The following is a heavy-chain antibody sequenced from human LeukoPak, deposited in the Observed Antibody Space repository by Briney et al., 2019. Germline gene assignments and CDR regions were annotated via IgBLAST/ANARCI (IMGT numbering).Heavy chain of an antibody. J-gene: IGHJ4*02. V-gene: IGHV3-23*01. CDR3: AKGLYGDYVVDY. Sequence: QPGGSLRLSCAASGFTFSSYAMNWVRQPPGKGLEWVSGISGSGCSTYYADSVKGRFTLSRDNSKKPLYLQVDSLIAKDTAVYYCAKGLYGDYVVDYWGQGTLVT. D-gene: IGHD4-17*01. CDR1: GFTFSSYA. CDR2: ISGSGCST.